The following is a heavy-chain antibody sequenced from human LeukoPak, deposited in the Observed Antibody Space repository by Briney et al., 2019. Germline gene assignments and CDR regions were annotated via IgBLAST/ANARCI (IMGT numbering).Heavy chain of an antibody. J-gene: IGHJ6*02. CDR2: INPNSGGT. CDR3: ARAGFGELPSYGMDV. Sequence: ASVKVSCKASGYTFTGYYMHWVRQAPGQGLEWMGWINPNSGGTNYAQKFQGRVTMTRDTSISTAYMELGRLRSDDTAVYYCARAGFGELPSYGMDVWGQGTTVTVSS. V-gene: IGHV1-2*02. CDR1: GYTFTGYY. D-gene: IGHD3-10*01.